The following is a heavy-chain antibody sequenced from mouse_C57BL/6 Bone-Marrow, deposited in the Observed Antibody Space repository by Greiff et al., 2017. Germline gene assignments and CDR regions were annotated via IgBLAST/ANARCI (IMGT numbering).Heavy chain of an antibody. Sequence: QVQLQQPGAELVKPGASVKLSCKASGYTFTSYWMHWVKQRPGRGLEWIGRIDPNSGGTKYNEKFKSQATLTVDKPSSTAYMQLSSLTSEDSAVYYCARIGGLRRRDWYFDVWGTGTTVTVSS. CDR2: IDPNSGGT. CDR1: GYTFTSYW. D-gene: IGHD2-4*01. J-gene: IGHJ1*03. V-gene: IGHV1-72*01. CDR3: ARIGGLRRRDWYFDV.